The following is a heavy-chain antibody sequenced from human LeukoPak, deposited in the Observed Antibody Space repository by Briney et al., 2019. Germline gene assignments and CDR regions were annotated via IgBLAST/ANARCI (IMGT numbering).Heavy chain of an antibody. CDR1: GFTFSNYG. D-gene: IGHD3-10*01. Sequence: NPGGSLRLSCAASGFTFSNYGMNWVRQAPGKGLEWVSFTDTSGRYVYYGDSVKGRFTISRDNAKNLLFLQMNGLRAEDTALYYCARGRSITLLRGVAMSDGFDIWGRGAMVAVSS. J-gene: IGHJ3*02. CDR3: ARGRSITLLRGVAMSDGFDI. V-gene: IGHV3-21*06. CDR2: TDTSGRYV.